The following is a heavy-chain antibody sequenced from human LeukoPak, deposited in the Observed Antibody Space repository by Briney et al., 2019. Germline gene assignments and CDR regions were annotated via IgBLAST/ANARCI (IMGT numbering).Heavy chain of an antibody. CDR2: IDSYNSI. CDR1: GFTFDIYT. CDR3: ARYASFKYSGTYYYDY. J-gene: IGHJ4*02. Sequence: GGSPRLSCAASGFTFDIYTMIWVRQAPGKGLEWVSSIDSYNSIYYADSLKGRFTISRDNAKNSLYLQMNSLRAEDTAIYYCARYASFKYSGTYYYDYWGQGTLVSVSS. D-gene: IGHD1-26*01. V-gene: IGHV3-69-1*02.